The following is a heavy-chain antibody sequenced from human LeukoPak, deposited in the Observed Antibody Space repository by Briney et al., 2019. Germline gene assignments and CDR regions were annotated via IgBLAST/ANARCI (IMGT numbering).Heavy chain of an antibody. CDR2: IYHSGST. CDR1: GGSISSGGYY. V-gene: IGHV4-30-2*01. Sequence: SQTLSLTCTVSGGSISSGGYYWSWIRQPPGKGLEWIGYIYHSGSTYYNPSLKSRVTISVDRSKNQFSLKLSSVTAADTAVYYCAREGLDIVVVPAVHDAFDIWGQGTMVTVSS. D-gene: IGHD2-2*01. J-gene: IGHJ3*02. CDR3: AREGLDIVVVPAVHDAFDI.